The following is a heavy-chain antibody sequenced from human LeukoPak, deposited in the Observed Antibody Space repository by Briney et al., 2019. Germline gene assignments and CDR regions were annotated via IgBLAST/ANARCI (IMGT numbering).Heavy chain of an antibody. CDR3: AKDRTTVSYWYFDL. Sequence: GGSLRLFCAASGFTFSSYAMSWVRQAPGEGLEWVSAVSIGGTNTYYADSGKGRFTISRDNSKNTLYLQMNSLRVEDTAVYYCAKDRTTVSYWYFDLWGRGTLVTVSS. D-gene: IGHD4-17*01. J-gene: IGHJ2*01. CDR2: VSIGGTNT. V-gene: IGHV3-23*01. CDR1: GFTFSSYA.